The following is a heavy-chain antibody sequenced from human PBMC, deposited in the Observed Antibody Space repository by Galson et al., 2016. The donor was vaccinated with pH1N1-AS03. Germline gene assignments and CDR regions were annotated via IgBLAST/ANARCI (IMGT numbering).Heavy chain of an antibody. J-gene: IGHJ4*02. CDR1: GFTFSTYW. CDR2: IREDGSEK. Sequence: SLRLSCATSGFTFSTYWMDWVRQAPGKGLEWVANIREDGSEKYYVDSVKGRFTIARDNAKNSLYLQMNSLISEDTAVYYCANPGTENTEGSTGLFDSWGQGTVVTVSS. V-gene: IGHV3-7*01. CDR3: ANPGTENTEGSTGLFDS. D-gene: IGHD2/OR15-2a*01.